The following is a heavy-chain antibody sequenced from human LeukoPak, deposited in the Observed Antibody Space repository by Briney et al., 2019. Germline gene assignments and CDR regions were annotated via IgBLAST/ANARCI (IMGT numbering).Heavy chain of an antibody. CDR2: INHSGST. CDR1: GGSFSGYY. Sequence: PSETLSLTCAVYGGSFSGYYWSWIRQPPGKGLEWIGEINHSGSTNYNPSLKSRVTISVDTSKNQFSLKLSSVTAADTAVYYCARAHRYLRTGGFDPWGQGTLVTVSS. J-gene: IGHJ5*02. V-gene: IGHV4-34*01. D-gene: IGHD3/OR15-3a*01. CDR3: ARAHRYLRTGGFDP.